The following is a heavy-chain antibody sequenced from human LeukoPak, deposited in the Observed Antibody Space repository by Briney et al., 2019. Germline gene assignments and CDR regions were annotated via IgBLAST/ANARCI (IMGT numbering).Heavy chain of an antibody. CDR1: GGSFNGYY. J-gene: IGHJ6*02. V-gene: IGHV4-34*01. CDR2: INHSGST. CDR3: ARGRALRYFDWFHSYYYYGMDV. Sequence: SETLSLTCAVYGGSFNGYYWSWIRQPPGKGLEWIGEINHSGSTNYNPSLKSRVTISVDTSKNQFSLKLSSVTAADTAVYYCARGRALRYFDWFHSYYYYGMDVWGQGTTVTVSS. D-gene: IGHD3-9*01.